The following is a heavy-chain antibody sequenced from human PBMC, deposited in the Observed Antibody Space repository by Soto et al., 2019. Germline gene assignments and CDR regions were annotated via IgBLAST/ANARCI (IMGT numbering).Heavy chain of an antibody. J-gene: IGHJ4*02. Sequence: GGSLRLSCAASGFTFSSYAMSWVRQAPGKGLEWVSVIYSGGSTYYADSVKGRFTISRDNSKNTLYLQMNSLRAEDTAVYYCAKGSRSYRPYYFDYCGQGSLVTVSS. CDR3: AKGSRSYRPYYFDY. CDR1: GFTFSSYA. V-gene: IGHV3-23*03. D-gene: IGHD1-26*01. CDR2: IYSGGST.